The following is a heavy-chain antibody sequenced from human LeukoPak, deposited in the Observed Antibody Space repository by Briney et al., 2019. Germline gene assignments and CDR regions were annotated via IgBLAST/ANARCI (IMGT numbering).Heavy chain of an antibody. D-gene: IGHD3-22*01. CDR2: IYYSGST. V-gene: IGHV4-39*07. CDR1: GGSISSSSYY. Sequence: SETLSLTCTVSGGSISSSSYYWGWIRQPPGKGLEWIGSIYYSGSTYYNPSLKSRVTISVDTSKNQFSLKLSSVTAADTAVYYCARDIGYYYDSSGYRYNWFDPWGQGTLVTVSS. J-gene: IGHJ5*02. CDR3: ARDIGYYYDSSGYRYNWFDP.